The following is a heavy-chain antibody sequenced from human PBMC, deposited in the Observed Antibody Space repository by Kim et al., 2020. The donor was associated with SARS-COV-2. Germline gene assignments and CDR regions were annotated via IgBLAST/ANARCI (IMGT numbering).Heavy chain of an antibody. D-gene: IGHD3-16*01. J-gene: IGHJ3*02. CDR2: MNPNSGNT. Sequence: ASVKVSCKASGYTFTSYDINWVRQATGQGLEWMGWMNPNSGNTGYAQKFQGRVTMTRNTSISTAYMELSSLRSEDTAVYYCARVDPGVWPDAFDIWGQGTMVTVSS. CDR3: ARVDPGVWPDAFDI. V-gene: IGHV1-8*01. CDR1: GYTFTSYD.